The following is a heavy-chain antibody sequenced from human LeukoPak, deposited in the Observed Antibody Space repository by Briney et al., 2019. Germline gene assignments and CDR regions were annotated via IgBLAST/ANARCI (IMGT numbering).Heavy chain of an antibody. D-gene: IGHD6-13*01. CDR1: GFTFSTYG. V-gene: IGHV3-30*02. Sequence: GGSLRLSCAASGFTFSTYGMHWVRQAPGKGLEWVSFIRYVGINKYYADSVKGRFTISRDNSKNTLYLQMNSLRAEDTAVYYCAREYRPFSSSWSQGFDYWGQGTLVTVSS. CDR2: IRYVGINK. J-gene: IGHJ4*02. CDR3: AREYRPFSSSWSQGFDY.